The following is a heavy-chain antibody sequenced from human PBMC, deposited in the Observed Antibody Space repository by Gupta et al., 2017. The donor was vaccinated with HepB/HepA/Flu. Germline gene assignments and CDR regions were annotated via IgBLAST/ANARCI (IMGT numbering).Heavy chain of an antibody. CDR2: ISTYNGKT. Sequence: HVQLVQSETAVKKPGTSVKVSCKASGYTFTTYEISWVRQAPGQGLEWMGWISTYNGKTHYAQSIQGRVTRTTDTSTSTGYRELRSLTSDDTAVYYGARGTTFDHWGQGTLLTVSS. CDR1: GYTFTTYE. J-gene: IGHJ4*02. D-gene: IGHD1-1*01. CDR3: ARGTTFDH. V-gene: IGHV1-18*01.